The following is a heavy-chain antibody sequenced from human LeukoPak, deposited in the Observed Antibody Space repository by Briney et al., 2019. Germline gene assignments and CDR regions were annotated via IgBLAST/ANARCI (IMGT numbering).Heavy chain of an antibody. CDR2: ISLSSTAI. V-gene: IGHV3-48*01. D-gene: IGHD3-9*01. J-gene: IGHJ4*02. CDR1: GFIFSTYN. CDR3: ARDSYLLMLTGYSLFDY. Sequence: PGGSLRLSCATSGFIFSTYNMNWVRQAPGKGLEWVSYISLSSTAIYYADSVKGRFTVSRDNAKNSLYLQMNSLRAEDTAVYYCARDSYLLMLTGYSLFDYWGQGTLVTVSS.